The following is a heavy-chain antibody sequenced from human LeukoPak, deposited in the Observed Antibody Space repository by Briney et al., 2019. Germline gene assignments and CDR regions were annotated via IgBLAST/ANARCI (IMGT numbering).Heavy chain of an antibody. CDR3: ARDLRGGADYGMDV. CDR2: IYYSGST. D-gene: IGHD1-26*01. Sequence: SSETLSLTCTVSGGSISSYYWSWLRQPPGKGLEWIGYIYYSGSTNYNPSLKSRVTISVDTSKNQFSLKLSSVTAADTAVYYCARDLRGGADYGMDVWGQGTTVTVSS. CDR1: GGSISSYY. J-gene: IGHJ6*02. V-gene: IGHV4-59*01.